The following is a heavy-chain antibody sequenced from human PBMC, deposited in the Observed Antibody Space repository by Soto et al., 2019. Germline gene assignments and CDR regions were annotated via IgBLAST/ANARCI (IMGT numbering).Heavy chain of an antibody. CDR3: ATILGLTMLTRDAFDI. V-gene: IGHV1-24*01. CDR2: FDPEDDEP. J-gene: IGHJ3*02. Sequence: QVQLVQSGAEVKKPGASVKVSCNVSGNTLTELSVHWVRQAPGKGLDWMGGFDPEDDEPIYAQKFQGRVTMAEDTSTDTSYMEVMSLTSEDTAIYDCATILGLTMLTRDAFDIWGQGTLVTVSS. D-gene: IGHD3-16*01. CDR1: GNTLTELS.